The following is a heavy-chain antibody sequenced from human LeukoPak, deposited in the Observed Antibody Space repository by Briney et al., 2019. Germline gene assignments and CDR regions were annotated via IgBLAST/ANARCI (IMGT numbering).Heavy chain of an antibody. D-gene: IGHD6-19*01. V-gene: IGHV4-34*01. CDR2: INHSGST. CDR1: GGSFSGYY. J-gene: IGHJ4*02. Sequence: NPSETLSLTCAVYGGSFSGYYWSWIRQPPGKGLEWIGEINHSGSTNYNPSLKSRVTISVDTSKNQFSLKLSSVTAADTAVYYCARGVSGWYDDYWGQGTLVTVSS. CDR3: ARGVSGWYDDY.